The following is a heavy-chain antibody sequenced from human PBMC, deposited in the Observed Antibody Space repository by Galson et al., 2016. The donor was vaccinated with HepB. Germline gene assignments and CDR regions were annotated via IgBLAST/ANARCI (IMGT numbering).Heavy chain of an antibody. D-gene: IGHD3-10*01. CDR3: TGDFSGGLFYYYRMDV. Sequence: SLRLSCAASGFTFTNAWMSWVRQAPGKGLEWDGRIKSNLDGATTDYAAPVKGRFSMSRDESKSTLYLQMNSLRAEDIAVYYCTGDFSGGLFYYYRMDVWGQGTTVTVSS. V-gene: IGHV3-15*01. CDR2: IKSNLDGATT. J-gene: IGHJ6*02. CDR1: GFTFTNAW.